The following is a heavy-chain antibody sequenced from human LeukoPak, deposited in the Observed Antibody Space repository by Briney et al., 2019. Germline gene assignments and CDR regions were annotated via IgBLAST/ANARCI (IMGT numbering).Heavy chain of an antibody. Sequence: GGSLRLSCAASGFTFTAYWMSWVRQAPGKGLEWVANIKPAGSETYFVDSVKGRFTMSSDNAKKSLYLQMDSLRADDTAVYYCVREIGPGSGRGDAFDIWGQGTMVTVSS. CDR1: GFTFTAYW. V-gene: IGHV3-7*01. CDR2: IKPAGSET. D-gene: IGHD3-10*01. J-gene: IGHJ3*02. CDR3: VREIGPGSGRGDAFDI.